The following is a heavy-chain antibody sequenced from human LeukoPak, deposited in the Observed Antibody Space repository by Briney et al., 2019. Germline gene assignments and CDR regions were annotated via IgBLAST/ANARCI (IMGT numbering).Heavy chain of an antibody. V-gene: IGHV3-30*02. Sequence: GGSLRLSCAASGFTFSSYGMHWVRQAPGKGLEWVAFIRYDGSNKYYADSVKGRITISRDNSKNTLYLQMNSLRAEDTAVYYCAKLSGSSWHYYYYYMDVWGKGTTVTVSS. CDR2: IRYDGSNK. J-gene: IGHJ6*03. CDR3: AKLSGSSWHYYYYYMDV. D-gene: IGHD1-26*01. CDR1: GFTFSSYG.